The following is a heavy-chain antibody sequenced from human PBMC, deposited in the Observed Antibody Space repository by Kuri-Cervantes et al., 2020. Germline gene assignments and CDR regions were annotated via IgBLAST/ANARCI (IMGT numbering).Heavy chain of an antibody. CDR2: ISYDGSNK. CDR1: GFTFSSYG. J-gene: IGHJ4*02. V-gene: IGHV3-30*03. Sequence: GESLKISCAASGFTFSSYGMHWVRQAPGKGLEWVAVISYDGSNKYYADSVKGRFTISRDNSKNTLYLQMNSLRAEDTAVYYCAGDGYSSGWYGGGFDYWGQGTLVTVSS. CDR3: AGDGYSSGWYGGGFDY. D-gene: IGHD6-19*01.